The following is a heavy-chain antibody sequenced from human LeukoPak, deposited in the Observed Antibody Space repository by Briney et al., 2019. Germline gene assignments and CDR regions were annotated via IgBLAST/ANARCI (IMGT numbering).Heavy chain of an antibody. Sequence: GRSLRLSCEASGFTFGNFGMSWVRQAPGKGLEWVSGIGGSGDYTYYADSVKGRFTISRDNSKNTLYLQLNSLRAEDSAVYYCAKDRQQLANLDYWGQGTLVTVSA. CDR1: GFTFGNFG. J-gene: IGHJ4*02. CDR3: AKDRQQLANLDY. D-gene: IGHD6-13*01. V-gene: IGHV3-23*01. CDR2: IGGSGDYT.